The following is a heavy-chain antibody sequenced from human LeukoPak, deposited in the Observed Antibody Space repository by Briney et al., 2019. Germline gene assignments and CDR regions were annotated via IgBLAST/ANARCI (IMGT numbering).Heavy chain of an antibody. V-gene: IGHV4-59*01. J-gene: IGHJ6*04. CDR1: GGSLSSYY. D-gene: IGHD6-13*01. Sequence: PSETLSLTCTVSGGSLSSYYWSWIRQPPGKGLEWIGYIYYSGSTNYNPSLKSRVTISVDTSKNQFSLKLSSVTAADTAVYYCARDRAIAAAGTRSPYYYYYGMDVWGKGTTVTVSS. CDR2: IYYSGST. CDR3: ARDRAIAAAGTRSPYYYYYGMDV.